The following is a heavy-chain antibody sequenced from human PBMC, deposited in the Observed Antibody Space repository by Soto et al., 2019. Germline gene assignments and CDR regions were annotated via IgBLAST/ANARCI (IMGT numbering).Heavy chain of an antibody. CDR3: AKFLSSETISTHNDTHA. CDR1: GFSFSRYG. Sequence: GGPLRLSCAASGFSFSRYGMHCVRQAPGKGQEWVAVISYDGSNKYYADSVKGRFTISRDNSKNTLYLQRNSLRAEDTAVYYCAKFLSSETISTHNDTHAWGHATPVT. D-gene: IGHD3-9*01. J-gene: IGHJ6*02. V-gene: IGHV3-30*18. CDR2: ISYDGSNK.